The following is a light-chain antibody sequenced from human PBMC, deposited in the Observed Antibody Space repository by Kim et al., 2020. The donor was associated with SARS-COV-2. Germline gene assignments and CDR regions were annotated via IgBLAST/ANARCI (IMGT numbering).Light chain of an antibody. CDR1: QSVRSS. CDR2: DAS. CDR3: QQRSDWPQLT. J-gene: IGKJ4*01. V-gene: IGKV3-11*01. Sequence: PGERATLSCRASQSVRSSLAWYQQRPGQAPRLLIYDASNRATGIPARFSGSGSGTDFTLTISSLEPEDFAVYYCQQRSDWPQLTFGGGTKVDI.